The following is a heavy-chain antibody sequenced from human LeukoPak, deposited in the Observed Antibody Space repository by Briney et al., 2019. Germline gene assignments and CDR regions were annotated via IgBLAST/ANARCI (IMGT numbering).Heavy chain of an antibody. Sequence: GGSLRLSCAASGFTFSGYWMHWVRQAPGKGLVWVSRINSDGSSTSYADSVKGRFTISRDNAKNTLYLQMNSLRAEDTAVYYCARWPSSGSYYEAWFDTWGQGTLVTVSS. CDR3: ARWPSSGSYYEAWFDT. J-gene: IGHJ5*02. CDR2: INSDGSST. D-gene: IGHD1-26*01. CDR1: GFTFSGYW. V-gene: IGHV3-74*01.